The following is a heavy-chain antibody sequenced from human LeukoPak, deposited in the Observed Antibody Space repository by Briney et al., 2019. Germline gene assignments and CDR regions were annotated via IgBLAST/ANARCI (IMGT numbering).Heavy chain of an antibody. J-gene: IGHJ6*02. CDR2: INPNSGGT. CDR3: ARELDYYYGMDV. Sequence: ASVKVSCKASGYTFTSYAMHWVRQAPGQGLEWMGWINPNSGGTNYAQKFQGWVTMTRDTSISTAYMELRRLRSDDTAVYYCARELDYYYGMDVWGQGTTVTVSS. CDR1: GYTFTSYA. V-gene: IGHV1-2*04.